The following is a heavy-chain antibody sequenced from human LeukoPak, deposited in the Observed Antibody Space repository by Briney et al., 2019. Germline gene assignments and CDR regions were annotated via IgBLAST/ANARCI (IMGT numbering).Heavy chain of an antibody. Sequence: ASVKVSCKASGYTFTSYGVSWVRQAPGQGLEWMGWISAYNGNTNYAQKLQGRVTMTTDTSTSTAYMELRSLRSDDTAVYYCARASGSSSWYSLYYYGMDVWGQGTTVTVSS. CDR1: GYTFTSYG. J-gene: IGHJ6*02. D-gene: IGHD6-13*01. CDR2: ISAYNGNT. CDR3: ARASGSSSWYSLYYYGMDV. V-gene: IGHV1-18*01.